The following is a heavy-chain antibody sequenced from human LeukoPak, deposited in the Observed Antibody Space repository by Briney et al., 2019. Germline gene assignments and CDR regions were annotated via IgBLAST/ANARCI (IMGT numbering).Heavy chain of an antibody. D-gene: IGHD1-1*01. J-gene: IGHJ4*02. V-gene: IGHV1-2*04. CDR2: INPNSGGT. CDR3: AISSKLERPYY. CDR1: GYTFTSYY. Sequence: ASVKVSCKASGYTFTSYYMHWVRQAPGQGLEWMGWINPNSGGTNYAQKFQGWVTMTRDTSISTAYMELSRLRSDDTAVYYCAISSKLERPYYWGQGTLVTVSS.